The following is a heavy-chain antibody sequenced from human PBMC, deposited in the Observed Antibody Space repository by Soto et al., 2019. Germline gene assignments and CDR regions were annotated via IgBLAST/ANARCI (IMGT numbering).Heavy chain of an antibody. CDR2: IYYSGST. CDR3: ARTPRVAGTFPFDY. D-gene: IGHD6-19*01. Sequence: PSETLSLTCTVSCGSVSSGSYYWSWIRQPPGKGLEWIGYIYYSGSTNYNPSLKSRVTISVDTSKNQFSLKLSSVTAADTAVYYCARTPRVAGTFPFDYWGQGTLVTVSS. CDR1: CGSVSSGSYY. V-gene: IGHV4-61*01. J-gene: IGHJ4*02.